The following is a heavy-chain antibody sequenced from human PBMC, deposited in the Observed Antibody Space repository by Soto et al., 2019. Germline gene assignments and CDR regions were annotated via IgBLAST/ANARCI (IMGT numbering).Heavy chain of an antibody. V-gene: IGHV4-31*03. J-gene: IGHJ3*02. D-gene: IGHD2-15*01. CDR1: GGSISSGGYY. CDR3: ARAVAATPSTPAPDAFDI. CDR2: IYYSGST. Sequence: QVQLQESGPGLVKPSQTLSLTCTVSGGSISSGGYYWSWIRQHPGKRLEWIGYIYYSGSTYYNPSLKSRVTISVDTSKNQFSLKLSSVTAADTAVYYCARAVAATPSTPAPDAFDIWGQGTMVTVSS.